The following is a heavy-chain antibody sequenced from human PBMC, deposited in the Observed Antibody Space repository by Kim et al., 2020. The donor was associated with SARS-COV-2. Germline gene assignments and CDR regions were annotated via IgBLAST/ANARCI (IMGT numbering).Heavy chain of an antibody. CDR3: ARDSQWELFDY. J-gene: IGHJ4*02. V-gene: IGHV1-18*01. Sequence: ASVKVSCKASGYIFTTYGISWVQQAPGQGLEWMGWISAYNGNTNYAQKLQGRVTMTTDTSTSTAYMELRSLRSDDTAVYYCARDSQWELFDYWGQGTLVTVSS. CDR1: GYIFTTYG. D-gene: IGHD1-26*01. CDR2: ISAYNGNT.